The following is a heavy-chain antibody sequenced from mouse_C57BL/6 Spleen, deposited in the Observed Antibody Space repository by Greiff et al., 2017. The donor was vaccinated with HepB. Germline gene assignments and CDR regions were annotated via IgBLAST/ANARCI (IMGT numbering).Heavy chain of an antibody. CDR3: ARPRYDYDRGYFDY. V-gene: IGHV1-64*01. Sequence: VQLQQPGAELVKPGASVKLSCKASGYTFTSYWMHWVKQRPGQGLEWIGMIHPNSGSTNYNEKFKSKATLTVDKSSSTAYMQLSSLTSEDSAVYYSARPRYDYDRGYFDYWGQGTTLTVSS. J-gene: IGHJ2*01. D-gene: IGHD2-4*01. CDR1: GYTFTSYW. CDR2: IHPNSGST.